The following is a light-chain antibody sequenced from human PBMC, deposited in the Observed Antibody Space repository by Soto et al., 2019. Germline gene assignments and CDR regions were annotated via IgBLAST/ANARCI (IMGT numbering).Light chain of an antibody. V-gene: IGLV2-11*01. Sequence: QSALTQPPSVSGSPGQSVTISCTGTSSDVGAYNFVSWYQQHPGKAPKLIIFDVRARPSGVHDRFSGSKSGNTASLTISGLQADDEADYYCCSYAGTYSPVLGGGTKLTVL. CDR1: SSDVGAYNF. CDR3: CSYAGTYSPV. J-gene: IGLJ2*01. CDR2: DVR.